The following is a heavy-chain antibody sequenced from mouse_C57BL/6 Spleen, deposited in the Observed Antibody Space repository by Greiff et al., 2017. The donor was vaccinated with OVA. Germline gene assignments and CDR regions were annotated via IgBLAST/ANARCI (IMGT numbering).Heavy chain of an antibody. CDR2: INPGSGGT. J-gene: IGHJ4*01. Sequence: QVQLQQSGAELVRPGTSVKVSCKASGYAFTNYLIEWVQQRPGQGLEWIGVINPGSGGTNYNEKFKGKATLTADKSSSTAYMQLSSLTSEDSAVYFCARFYYGYAMDYWGQGTSVTVSS. CDR1: GYAFTNYL. V-gene: IGHV1-54*01. CDR3: ARFYYGYAMDY. D-gene: IGHD2-1*01.